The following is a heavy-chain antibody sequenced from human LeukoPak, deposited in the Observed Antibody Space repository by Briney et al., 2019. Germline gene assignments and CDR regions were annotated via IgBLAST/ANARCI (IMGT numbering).Heavy chain of an antibody. CDR2: TYYRSKWYN. V-gene: IGHV6-1*01. CDR3: ARDLPIFGVVYYYYYMDV. Sequence: SQTLSLTCAISGDSVSSNSAAWNWIRQSPSRGLEWLGRTYYRSKWYNDYAVSVKSRITINPDTSKNQFSLQLNSVTPEDTAVYYCARDLPIFGVVYYYYYMDVWDKGTTVTVSS. CDR1: GDSVSSNSAA. J-gene: IGHJ6*03. D-gene: IGHD3-3*01.